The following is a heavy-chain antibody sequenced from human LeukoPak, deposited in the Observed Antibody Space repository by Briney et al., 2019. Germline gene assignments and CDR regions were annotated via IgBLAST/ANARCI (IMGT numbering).Heavy chain of an antibody. J-gene: IGHJ1*01. CDR3: AKNRGDYDPEYFQH. CDR1: GFTFSNHA. Sequence: GGSLRLSCAASGFTFSNHAMSWVRQAPGKGLEWVSNIRASGGSTYYADSVKGRFTTSRDNSKNTLYLQMNSLRAEDTAVYYCAKNRGDYDPEYFQHWGQGTLVTVSS. CDR2: IRASGGST. D-gene: IGHD4-17*01. V-gene: IGHV3-23*01.